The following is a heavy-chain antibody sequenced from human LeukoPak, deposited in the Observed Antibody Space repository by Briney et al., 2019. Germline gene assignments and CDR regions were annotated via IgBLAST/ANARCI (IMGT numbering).Heavy chain of an antibody. CDR3: AKDQEEGQMATIGPYAFDI. J-gene: IGHJ3*02. D-gene: IGHD5-24*01. CDR1: GFTFSSYA. V-gene: IGHV3-23*01. CDR2: ISGSGGST. Sequence: PGGSLRLSCAASGFTFSSYAMSWVRQAPGKGLEWVSAISGSGGSTYYADSVKGRFTISRDNSKNTLYLQMNSLRAEDTAVYYCAKDQEEGQMATIGPYAFDIWGQGTMVTVSS.